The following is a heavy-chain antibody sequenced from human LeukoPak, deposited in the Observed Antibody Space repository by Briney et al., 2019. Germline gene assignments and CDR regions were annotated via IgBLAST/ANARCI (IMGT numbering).Heavy chain of an antibody. CDR1: GGYISSSSYY. Sequence: SETLSLTCTVSGGYISSSSYYWDWIRQPSGRGPEWIGSIYYSGSTYYNPSLKSRVTIFLDTSKNQFSLKLASVTAADTAVYYCARRRYYDSTGYLDWGHGTLVTVSS. CDR3: ARRRYYDSTGYLD. V-gene: IGHV4-39*01. J-gene: IGHJ1*01. D-gene: IGHD3-22*01. CDR2: IYYSGST.